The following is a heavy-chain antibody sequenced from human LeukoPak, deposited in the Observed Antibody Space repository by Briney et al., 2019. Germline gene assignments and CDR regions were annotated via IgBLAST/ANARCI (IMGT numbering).Heavy chain of an antibody. Sequence: SWDPLSLICTVSNVSISSHYWICLRQPPGKGLEGIGTIYYCWTTYYNPSLKSRVTISGDTSKNQFSLKPSSVTAADTAVYYCASLRNWKYFDYWGQGTLVTVSS. CDR1: NVSISSHY. J-gene: IGHJ4*02. CDR2: IYYCWTT. V-gene: IGHV4-59*08. CDR3: ASLRNWKYFDY. D-gene: IGHD1-1*01.